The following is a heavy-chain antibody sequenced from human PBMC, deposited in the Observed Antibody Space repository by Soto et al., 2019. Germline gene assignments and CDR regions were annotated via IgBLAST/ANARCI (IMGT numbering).Heavy chain of an antibody. CDR2: IYYSGST. J-gene: IGHJ4*02. V-gene: IGHV4-59*01. D-gene: IGHD6-19*01. CDR3: AREGSSGWSDYDY. CDR1: GGSISSYY. Sequence: PSETLSLTCTVSGGSISSYYWSWIRQPPGKGLEWIGYIYYSGSTNYNPSLKSRVTISVDTSKNQFSLKLSSVTAADTAVYYCAREGSSGWSDYDYWGQGTLVTAPQ.